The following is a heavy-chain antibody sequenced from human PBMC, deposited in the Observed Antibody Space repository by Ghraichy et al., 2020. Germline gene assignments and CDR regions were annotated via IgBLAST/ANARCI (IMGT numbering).Heavy chain of an antibody. CDR2: ISGGGGST. V-gene: IGHV3-23*01. D-gene: IGHD5-24*01. J-gene: IGHJ4*02. CDR1: EFTFSSYA. CDR3: AKCRDGYIEY. Sequence: GESLNISCAASEFTFSSYAMTWVRQAPGKGLEWVSAISGGGGSTYYADSVKGRFTISRDNSKNTLFLQMNSLRADDTAVYYCAKCRDGYIEYWGQGTLVTVSS.